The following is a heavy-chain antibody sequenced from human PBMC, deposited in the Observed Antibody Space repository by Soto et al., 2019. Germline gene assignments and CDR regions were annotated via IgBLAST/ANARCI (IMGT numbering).Heavy chain of an antibody. V-gene: IGHV4-39*01. CDR3: XXXPRYCTHGVCYAPYIHY. J-gene: IGHJ4*02. D-gene: IGHD2-8*01. Sequence: SETLSLTCTVSGGSISSSRYYWGWIRQPPGKGLEYMGTIYYNGSTYYKPSLRSRATISVDTSKNQFSLKLTSVTAADAAVYFXXXXPRYCTHGVCYAPYIHYRGQGTLVTVSS. CDR1: GGSISSSRYY. CDR2: IYYNGST.